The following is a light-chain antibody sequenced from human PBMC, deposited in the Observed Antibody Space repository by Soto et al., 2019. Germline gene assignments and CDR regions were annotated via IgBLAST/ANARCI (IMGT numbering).Light chain of an antibody. CDR1: QSVSSDY. Sequence: EMVLTQSPGTLSLSPGDRATLSCRASQSVSSDYLAWYQQKPGQAPRLLIYGTSSRATDIPDRFSGSGSGTDFTLTISRLEPEDFAVYLCQQYGGSPPYTFGQGTKLEI. V-gene: IGKV3-20*01. J-gene: IGKJ2*01. CDR2: GTS. CDR3: QQYGGSPPYT.